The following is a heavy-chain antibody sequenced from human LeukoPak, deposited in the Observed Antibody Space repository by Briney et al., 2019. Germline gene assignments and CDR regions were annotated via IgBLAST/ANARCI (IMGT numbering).Heavy chain of an antibody. CDR2: IVVGSGNT. Sequence: AVTVSCQASGFTLTSSVVQWVRQARGQGVEWIGRIVVGSGNTNYVQKFQERVTITRDMSTNTAYMELSSLRSDHTPVYYCAEDMGGLRWRRGEYFGYWRRGTLVTVSS. CDR1: GFTLTSSV. D-gene: IGHD4-23*01. V-gene: IGHV1-58*01. CDR3: AEDMGGLRWRRGEYFGY. J-gene: IGHJ4*02.